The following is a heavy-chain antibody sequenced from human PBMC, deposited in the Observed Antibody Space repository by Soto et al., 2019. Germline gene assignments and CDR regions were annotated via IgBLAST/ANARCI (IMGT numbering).Heavy chain of an antibody. CDR3: ARSEDVGWAFDI. D-gene: IGHD2-15*01. CDR1: GYTFTYRY. CDR2: ITPLNGNT. Sequence: QMQLVQSGAEVKKTGSSVKVSCKASGYTFTYRYLHWVRQAPGQALEWMGWITPLNGNTNYAQKFQDRVIITRDRSMNTAYMELSSPRSEDTAMYYCARSEDVGWAFDIWGQGTMVTVSS. J-gene: IGHJ3*02. V-gene: IGHV1-45*02.